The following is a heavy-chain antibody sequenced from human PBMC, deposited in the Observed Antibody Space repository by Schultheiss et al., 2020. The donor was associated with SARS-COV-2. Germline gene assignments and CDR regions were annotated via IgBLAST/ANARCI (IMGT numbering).Heavy chain of an antibody. J-gene: IGHJ4*02. V-gene: IGHV4-31*03. CDR3: ASISHSYGDY. Sequence: SETLSLTCTVSGGSISSGGYYWSWIRQPPGKGLEWIGYIYYSGSTYYNPSLKSRVTISVDTSKNQFSLNLSSVTAADTAVYYCASISHSYGDYWGQGTLVTVSS. D-gene: IGHD5-18*01. CDR1: GGSISSGGYY. CDR2: IYYSGST.